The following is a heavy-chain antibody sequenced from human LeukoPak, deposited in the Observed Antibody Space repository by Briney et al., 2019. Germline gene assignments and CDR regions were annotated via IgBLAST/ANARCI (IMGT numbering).Heavy chain of an antibody. CDR2: IYYSGST. J-gene: IGHJ3*02. CDR3: ARHNIVAPLAWNDAFDI. D-gene: IGHD5-12*01. CDR1: GVSISSYY. Sequence: SETLSLTCTVSGVSISSYYWSWIRQPPGKGLEWIGYIYYSGSTNYNPSLKSRVTISVDTSKNQFSLKLSSVTAADTAVYYCARHNIVAPLAWNDAFDIWGQGTMVTVSS. V-gene: IGHV4-59*08.